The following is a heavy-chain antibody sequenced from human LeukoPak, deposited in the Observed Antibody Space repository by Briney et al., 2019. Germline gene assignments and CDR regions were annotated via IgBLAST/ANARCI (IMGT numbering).Heavy chain of an antibody. CDR2: IYYSGST. J-gene: IGHJ3*02. CDR3: ATLSHRDAFDI. Sequence: PSETLSLTCTVSGGSICSYYWSWVREPPGKGVEWIGYIYYSGSTNYNPSLKSRVTISVDTSKNQFSLKLSSVTAADTAVYYCATLSHRDAFDIWGQGTMVTVSS. V-gene: IGHV4-59*01. CDR1: GGSICSYY. D-gene: IGHD4-23*01.